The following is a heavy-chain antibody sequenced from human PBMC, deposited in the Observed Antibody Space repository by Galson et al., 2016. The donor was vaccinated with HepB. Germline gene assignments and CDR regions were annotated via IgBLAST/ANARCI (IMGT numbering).Heavy chain of an antibody. Sequence: CAISGDSVSNKNVAWNWIRQSPSRGLEWLGGTYSKSKWHYDYADSVKSRITINPDTSKNQFSLQLSPVTPEDTAVYYCARAATALRSGWRTLAPRFYYNGMDVWGQGTTVTVSS. D-gene: IGHD6-19*01. V-gene: IGHV6-1*01. J-gene: IGHJ6*02. CDR3: ARAATALRSGWRTLAPRFYYNGMDV. CDR2: TYSKSKWHY. CDR1: GDSVSNKNVA.